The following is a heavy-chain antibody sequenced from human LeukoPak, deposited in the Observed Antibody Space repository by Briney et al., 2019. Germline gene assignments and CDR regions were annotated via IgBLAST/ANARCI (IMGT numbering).Heavy chain of an antibody. CDR1: GFTFSSYA. Sequence: GGSLRLSCAASGFTFSSYAMHWVRQAPGKGLEWVAVISYDGSNKYYADSVKGRFTISRDNSKNTLYLQMNSLRAEDTAVYYCAKDSYTNSGYDSLDYWGQGTLVTVSS. CDR3: AKDSYTNSGYDSLDY. V-gene: IGHV3-30*04. J-gene: IGHJ4*02. CDR2: ISYDGSNK. D-gene: IGHD5-12*01.